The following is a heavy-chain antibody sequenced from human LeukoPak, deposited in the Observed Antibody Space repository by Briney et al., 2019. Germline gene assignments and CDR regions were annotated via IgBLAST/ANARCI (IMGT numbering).Heavy chain of an antibody. CDR3: ARGQWGGGRYNWFDS. CDR2: ILASGSA. Sequence: SETLSLTCSVSGASIKRNYWNWIRQPAGTGLEWIGRILASGSANYNPSLRSRVTLSMDTSKNEFSLTLTSVTAADTGTYYCARGQWGGGRYNWFDSWGQGTLVSVSS. V-gene: IGHV4-4*07. J-gene: IGHJ5*01. CDR1: GASIKRNY. D-gene: IGHD1-26*01.